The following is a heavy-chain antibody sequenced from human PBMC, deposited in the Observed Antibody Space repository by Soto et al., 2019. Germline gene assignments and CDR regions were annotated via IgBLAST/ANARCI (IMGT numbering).Heavy chain of an antibody. CDR2: IYWDDDK. Sequence: QITLKESGPTQVKPTQTLTLTCTFSGFSLSTIGVGVAWIRQPPGKALEWLALIYWDDDKRYSPSLKSRLSITKDTSKNQVVLTMTDMDPVDTATYFSAHTPWLERTFALWGQGTMVSVSS. V-gene: IGHV2-5*02. J-gene: IGHJ3*01. D-gene: IGHD3-10*01. CDR3: AHTPWLERTFAL. CDR1: GFSLSTIGVG.